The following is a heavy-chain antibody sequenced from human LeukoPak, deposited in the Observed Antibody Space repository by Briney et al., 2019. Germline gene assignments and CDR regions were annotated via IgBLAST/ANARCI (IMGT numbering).Heavy chain of an antibody. CDR2: ISGSGGST. D-gene: IGHD2-2*02. CDR1: GFTFSSYA. Sequence: GGSLRLSCAASGFTFSSYAMSWVRQAPGKGLEWVSAISGSGGSTYYADSVKGRFTISRDNSKNTLYQQMNSLRAEDTAVYYCAKDTHIVVVPAAILPYYFDYWGQGTLVTVSS. V-gene: IGHV3-23*01. J-gene: IGHJ4*02. CDR3: AKDTHIVVVPAAILPYYFDY.